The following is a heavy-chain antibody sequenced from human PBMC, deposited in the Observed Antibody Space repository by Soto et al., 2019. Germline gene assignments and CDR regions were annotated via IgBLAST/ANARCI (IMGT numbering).Heavy chain of an antibody. J-gene: IGHJ4*02. CDR2: ISGSGDDT. CDR1: GFTFSSYA. CDR3: AKRPTVTTSGCFDF. Sequence: EVQLLESGGGLVQPGGSLRLSCAASGFTFSSYAMSWVRQAPGKGLEWVSSISGSGDDTHYADSVKGRFTISRVNSKITLFLQMSRLRVEDTAVYYCAKRPTVTTSGCFDFWGQGNLVTVSS. D-gene: IGHD4-17*01. V-gene: IGHV3-23*01.